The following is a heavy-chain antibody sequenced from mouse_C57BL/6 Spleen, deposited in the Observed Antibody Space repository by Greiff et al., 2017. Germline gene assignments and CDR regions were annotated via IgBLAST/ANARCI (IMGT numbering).Heavy chain of an antibody. D-gene: IGHD2-5*01. Sequence: QVQLQQSGAELVRPGTSVKVSCKASGYAFTNYLIEWVKQRPGQGLEWIGVINPGSGGTNYTEKFKGKATLTADKSSSTAYMQLSSLTSEDSAVYFCARRGSNPRGYYAMDYWGQGTSVTVSS. CDR3: ARRGSNPRGYYAMDY. V-gene: IGHV1-54*01. CDR1: GYAFTNYL. CDR2: INPGSGGT. J-gene: IGHJ4*01.